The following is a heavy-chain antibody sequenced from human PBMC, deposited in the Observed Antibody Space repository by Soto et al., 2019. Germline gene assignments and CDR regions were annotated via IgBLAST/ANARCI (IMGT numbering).Heavy chain of an antibody. CDR3: AKDLPARPLLSTIFGGVDY. CDR2: ISYDGSNK. V-gene: IGHV3-30*18. D-gene: IGHD3-3*01. Sequence: QVQLVESGGGVVQPGRSLRLSCAASGFTFSSYGMHWVRQAPGKGLEWVAVISYDGSNKYYADSLKGRFTISRDNSKNTLYLQMNSLRAEDTAVYYCAKDLPARPLLSTIFGGVDYWGQGTLVTVSS. CDR1: GFTFSSYG. J-gene: IGHJ4*02.